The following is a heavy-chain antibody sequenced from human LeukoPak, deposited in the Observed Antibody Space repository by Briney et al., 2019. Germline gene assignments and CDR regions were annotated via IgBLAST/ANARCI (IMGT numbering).Heavy chain of an antibody. CDR3: AKDRSCSGSSCNVGS. V-gene: IGHV3-48*03. CDR1: GFTFSSYE. CDR2: ISSSGSSI. D-gene: IGHD2-2*01. Sequence: PGGSLRLSCAASGFTFSSYEMNWVRQAPGKGLEWFSYISSSGSSIYYAHSVKGRFTISRDNAKNSLYLQMNSLRVEDTAVYYCAKDRSCSGSSCNVGSWGQGTMVTVSS. J-gene: IGHJ3*01.